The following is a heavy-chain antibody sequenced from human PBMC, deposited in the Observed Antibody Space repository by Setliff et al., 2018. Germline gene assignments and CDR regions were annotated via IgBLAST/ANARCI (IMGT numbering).Heavy chain of an antibody. CDR2: IFQSGNT. V-gene: IGHV4-38-2*01. CDR3: ATLLANYGSGMDV. J-gene: IGHJ6*02. CDR1: GSSIISDYY. Sequence: LSLTCAVSGSSIISDYYWVWIRQPPGRGLEWIGSIFQSGNTYYNPPLKSRVTISVDTSKNQFSLKVNSVTAADTAVYYCATLLANYGSGMDVWGQGTTVTVSS. D-gene: IGHD3-10*01.